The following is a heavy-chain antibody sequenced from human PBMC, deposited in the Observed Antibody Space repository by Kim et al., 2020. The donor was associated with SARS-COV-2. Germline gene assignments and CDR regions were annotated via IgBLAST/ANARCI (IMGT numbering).Heavy chain of an antibody. CDR1: GGSFSGYY. CDR2: INHSGST. D-gene: IGHD2-15*01. Sequence: SETLSLTCAVYGGSFSGYYWSWIRQPPGKGLEWIGEINHSGSTNYNPSLKSRVTISVDTSKNQFSLKLSSVTAADTAVYYCARGPMPAGYWGQGTLVTVSS. V-gene: IGHV4-34*01. J-gene: IGHJ4*02. CDR3: ARGPMPAGY.